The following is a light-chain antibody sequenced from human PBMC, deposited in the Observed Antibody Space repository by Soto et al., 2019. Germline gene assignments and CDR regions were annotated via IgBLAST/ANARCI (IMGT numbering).Light chain of an antibody. CDR1: RTDGDGHDY. V-gene: IGLV2-14*03. Sequence: QSALTQPASVSGSPGQSIAISCIGVRTDGDGHDYVSWYQQHPGQAPQLIIYDVYNRPSGVSDRFSGSKSGNTASLVISGLQAEDGADYFCTSYTASIPFYVFGAGTKVTVL. CDR2: DVY. CDR3: TSYTASIPFYV. J-gene: IGLJ1*01.